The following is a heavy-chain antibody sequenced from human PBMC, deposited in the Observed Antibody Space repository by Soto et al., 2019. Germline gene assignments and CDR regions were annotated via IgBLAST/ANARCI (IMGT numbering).Heavy chain of an antibody. D-gene: IGHD4-17*01. CDR2: INPNSGGT. Sequence: ASVKVSCKASGYTFTSYYMHWVRQAPGQGLEWMGWINPNSGGTIYAQKFQGRVTMTRNTSISTAYMELSSLRSEDTAVYYCARTLYGDNVDYWGQGTLVTVSS. J-gene: IGHJ4*02. V-gene: IGHV1-2*02. CDR1: GYTFTSYY. CDR3: ARTLYGDNVDY.